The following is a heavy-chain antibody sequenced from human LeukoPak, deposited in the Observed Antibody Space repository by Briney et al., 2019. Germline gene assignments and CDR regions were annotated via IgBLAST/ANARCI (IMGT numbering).Heavy chain of an antibody. V-gene: IGHV3-23*01. J-gene: IGHJ6*02. CDR3: AKDTSSWYGYYGMDV. D-gene: IGHD6-13*01. CDR1: GFTLSSYV. CDR2: ISGSGSST. Sequence: GGSLRLSCAASGFTLSSYVMSWVRQAPGKGLEWVSGISGSGSSTYYADSVKGRFTISGDNSKNMLYLQMNSLRAEDTAAYYCAKDTSSWYGYYGMDVWGQGTTVTVSS.